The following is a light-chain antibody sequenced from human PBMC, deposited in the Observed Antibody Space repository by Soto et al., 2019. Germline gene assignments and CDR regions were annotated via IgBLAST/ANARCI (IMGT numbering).Light chain of an antibody. J-gene: IGKJ2*01. CDR1: QSVSSN. CDR2: GAS. CDR3: QQYAYSPHT. Sequence: EIVMTQSPATLSVSPGERATLSCRASQSVSSNLAWYQQKPGQAPRLLIYGASTRATGIPARFSGSGSGTEFTLTISSLQSEDFGVYYCQQYAYSPHTFGQGTKLETK. V-gene: IGKV3-15*01.